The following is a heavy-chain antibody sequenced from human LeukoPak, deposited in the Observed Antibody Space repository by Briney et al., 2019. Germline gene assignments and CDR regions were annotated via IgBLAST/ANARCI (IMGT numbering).Heavy chain of an antibody. CDR2: MNPNSGNT. Sequence: ASVKVSCKASGYTFTSCDINWVRQATGQGLEWMGWMNPNSGNTGYAQKFQGRVTMTRNTSISTAYMELSSLRSEDTAVYYCAISEYSSFNWFDPWGQGTLVTVSS. J-gene: IGHJ5*02. D-gene: IGHD6-6*01. V-gene: IGHV1-8*01. CDR1: GYTFTSCD. CDR3: AISEYSSFNWFDP.